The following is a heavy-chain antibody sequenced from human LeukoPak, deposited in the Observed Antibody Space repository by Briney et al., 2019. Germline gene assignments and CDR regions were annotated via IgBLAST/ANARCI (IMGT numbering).Heavy chain of an antibody. V-gene: IGHV3-30*18. J-gene: IGHJ4*02. D-gene: IGHD3-22*01. Sequence: SGGSLRLSCAASGFTFSSCGMHWVRQAPGKGLEWVAVISYDGSNKYYADSVKGRFTISRDNSKNTLYLQMNSLRAEDTAVYYCAKDWDYYDSVDYWGQGTLVTVSS. CDR1: GFTFSSCG. CDR3: AKDWDYYDSVDY. CDR2: ISYDGSNK.